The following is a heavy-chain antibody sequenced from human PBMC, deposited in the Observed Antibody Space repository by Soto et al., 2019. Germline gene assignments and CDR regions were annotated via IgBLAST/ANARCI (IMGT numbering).Heavy chain of an antibody. CDR1: GYTFTGYA. CDR3: ARASYYYESSGYYPDY. J-gene: IGHJ4*02. D-gene: IGHD3-22*01. Sequence: ASVKVSCKASGYTFTGYAIHWVRQAPGQRLEWMGWINAGNGNAKYSQKFQGRVTITRDTSASTAYVELSSLSSDDTAVYYCARASYYYESSGYYPDYCGQGTLVTVSS. CDR2: INAGNGNA. V-gene: IGHV1-3*01.